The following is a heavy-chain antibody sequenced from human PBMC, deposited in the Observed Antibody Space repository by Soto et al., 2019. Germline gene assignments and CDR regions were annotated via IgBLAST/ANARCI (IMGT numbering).Heavy chain of an antibody. CDR3: TRGREQWLVSYFDY. D-gene: IGHD6-19*01. CDR2: IRSKAYGGTT. V-gene: IGHV3-49*03. CDR1: GFTFDDYA. Sequence: GGSLRLSCTASGFTFDDYAMSWFRQAPGKGLEWVGFIRSKAYGGTTEYAASVKGRFTISRDDSKSIAYLQMNSLKTEDTAVYYCTRGREQWLVSYFDYWGQGTLVTVSS. J-gene: IGHJ4*02.